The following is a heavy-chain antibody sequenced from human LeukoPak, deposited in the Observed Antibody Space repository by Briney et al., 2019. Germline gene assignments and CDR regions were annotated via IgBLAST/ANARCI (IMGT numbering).Heavy chain of an antibody. CDR1: GYSFTSYW. CDR2: IYPGDSDT. D-gene: IGHD3-22*01. V-gene: IGHV5-51*01. CDR3: ASPYYYDSSPMVGAFDI. J-gene: IGHJ3*02. Sequence: GESLKISCKGSGYSFTSYWIGWVRQMPGKGLEWMGIIYPGDSDTRYSPSFQDQVTISADKSISTAYLQWSSLKASDTAMYYCASPYYYDSSPMVGAFDIWGQGTMVTVSS.